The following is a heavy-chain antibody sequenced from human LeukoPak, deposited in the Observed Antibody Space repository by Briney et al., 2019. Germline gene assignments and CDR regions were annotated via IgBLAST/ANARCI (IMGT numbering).Heavy chain of an antibody. D-gene: IGHD2-2*01. J-gene: IGHJ4*02. CDR2: ISSSGSTK. CDR1: GFTFSSCE. V-gene: IGHV3-48*03. Sequence: GGSLRLSCAASGFTFSSCEMNWVRQAPGKGLEWVSYISSSGSTKYYADSVKGRFTISRDNAKNSLYLQMNSLRAEDTAVYYCASYHYWGQGTLVTVSS. CDR3: ASYHY.